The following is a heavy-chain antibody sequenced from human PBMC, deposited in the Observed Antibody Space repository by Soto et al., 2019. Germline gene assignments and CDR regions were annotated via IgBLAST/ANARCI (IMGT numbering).Heavy chain of an antibody. Sequence: EVQLLESGGGLVQPGGSLRLSCAASGFTFSSYARSWVRRAPGRGRGWVSAISGSGGSTYYADSVKGRFTISRDNSKNTLYLQMNSLRAEDTAVYYCAKDQRGEDIVVVVAATSAFDIWGQGTMVTVSS. CDR1: GFTFSSYA. J-gene: IGHJ3*02. CDR3: AKDQRGEDIVVVVAATSAFDI. CDR2: ISGSGGST. D-gene: IGHD2-15*01. V-gene: IGHV3-23*01.